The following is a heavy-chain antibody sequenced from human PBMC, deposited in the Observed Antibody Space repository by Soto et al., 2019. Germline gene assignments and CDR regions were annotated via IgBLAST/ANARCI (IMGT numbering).Heavy chain of an antibody. CDR1: GGTFSSYA. CDR3: ARSGHNSGTTRTYYYYGMDV. CDR2: IIPIFGTA. J-gene: IGHJ6*02. V-gene: IGHV1-69*13. Sequence: GASVKVSCKASGGTFSSYAISWVRQAPGQGLEWMGGIIPIFGTANYAQKFQGRVTITADESTSTAYMELSSLRSEDTAVYYCARSGHNSGTTRTYYYYGMDVWGQGTTVTVSS. D-gene: IGHD1-7*01.